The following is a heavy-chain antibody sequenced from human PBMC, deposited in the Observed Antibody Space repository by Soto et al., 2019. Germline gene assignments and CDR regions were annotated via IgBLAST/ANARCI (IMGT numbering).Heavy chain of an antibody. CDR2: IYYSGST. CDR3: AIREDDTDWSMITFGGDLVDY. J-gene: IGHJ4*02. V-gene: IGHV4-39*01. Sequence: QLQLQESGPGLVKPSETLSLTCTVSGGSISSSSYYWGWIRQPPGKGLEWIGSIYYSGSTYYNPSLKSRVTISVDTSKNQFSLKLSSVTAADTAVYYCAIREDDTDWSMITFGGDLVDYWGQGTLVTVSS. D-gene: IGHD3-16*01. CDR1: GGSISSSSYY.